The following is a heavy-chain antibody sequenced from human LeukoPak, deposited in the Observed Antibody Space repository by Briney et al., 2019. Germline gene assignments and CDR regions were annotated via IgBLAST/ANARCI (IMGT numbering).Heavy chain of an antibody. J-gene: IGHJ4*02. D-gene: IGHD3-22*01. CDR2: IYPGDSDT. CDR1: GYSFTSYW. Sequence: GESLKISCKGSGYSFTSYWIGWVRQTPGKGLEWMGIIYPGDSDTRYSPSFQGQVTISADKSISTAYLQWSSLQASDTAMYYCARQYDSSGYIDYWGQATLVTVSS. V-gene: IGHV5-51*01. CDR3: ARQYDSSGYIDY.